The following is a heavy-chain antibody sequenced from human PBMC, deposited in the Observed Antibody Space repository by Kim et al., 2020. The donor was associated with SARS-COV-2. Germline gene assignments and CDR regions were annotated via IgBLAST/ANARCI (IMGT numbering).Heavy chain of an antibody. Sequence: ASVKVSCKASGYTFTSYGISWVRQAPGQGLEWMGWISAYNGNTNYAQKLQGRVTMTTDTSTSTAYMELRSLRSDDTAVYYCARVVRGIAAAGTSAFDIWGQGTMVTVSS. CDR1: GYTFTSYG. CDR3: ARVVRGIAAAGTSAFDI. D-gene: IGHD6-13*01. V-gene: IGHV1-18*01. CDR2: ISAYNGNT. J-gene: IGHJ3*02.